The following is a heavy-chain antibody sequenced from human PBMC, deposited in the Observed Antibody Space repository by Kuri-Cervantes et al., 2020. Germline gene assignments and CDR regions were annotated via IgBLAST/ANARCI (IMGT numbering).Heavy chain of an antibody. CDR3: ARDREGIAAADWYFDL. CDR2: ISGNGDTT. Sequence: GGSLRLSCAASGFTFSNSAMSWVRQAPGKGLEWVSSISGNGDTTYYTDSVKGRFTISRDNAKNSLYLQMNSLRAEDTAVYYCARDREGIAAADWYFDLWGRGTLVTVSS. V-gene: IGHV3-23*01. J-gene: IGHJ2*01. D-gene: IGHD6-13*01. CDR1: GFTFSNSA.